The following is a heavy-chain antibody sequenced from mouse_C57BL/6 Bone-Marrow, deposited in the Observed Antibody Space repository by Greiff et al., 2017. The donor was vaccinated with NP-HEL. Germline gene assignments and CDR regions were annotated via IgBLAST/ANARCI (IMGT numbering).Heavy chain of an antibody. D-gene: IGHD3-2*02. CDR1: GFNIKDDY. J-gene: IGHJ2*01. CDR3: TTNSSD. CDR2: IDPENGDT. V-gene: IGHV14-4*01. Sequence: EVKLMESGAELVRPGASVKLSCTASGFNIKDDYMHWVKQRPEQGLEWIGWIDPENGDTEYASKFQGKATITADTSSNTAYLQLSSLTSEDTAVYYCTTNSSDWGQGTTLTVSS.